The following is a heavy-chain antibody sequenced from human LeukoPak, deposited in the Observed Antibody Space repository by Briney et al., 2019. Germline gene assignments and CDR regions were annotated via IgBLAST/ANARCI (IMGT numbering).Heavy chain of an antibody. D-gene: IGHD6-13*01. CDR2: IYYSGST. V-gene: IGHV4-59*01. J-gene: IGHJ4*02. Sequence: SETLSLTCTVSGVSISSYYWSWLRQPPGKGLEWIGYIYYSGSTNYNPSLKSRITISVDTSKNQFSLKLSSVTAADTAVYYCARGAAAEHYWGQGTLVTVSS. CDR1: GVSISSYY. CDR3: ARGAAAEHY.